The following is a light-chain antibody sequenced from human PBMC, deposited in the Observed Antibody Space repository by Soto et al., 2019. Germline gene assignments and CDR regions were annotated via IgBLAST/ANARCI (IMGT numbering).Light chain of an antibody. CDR3: QQYNNWPPIT. J-gene: IGKJ4*01. V-gene: IGKV3-15*01. CDR1: PGVSNT. Sequence: EVVMTQSPATVSLSPGERATLSCRASPGVSNTLAWYQQRPGQAPRLLIYGASIRAPGIPARFSGSGSGTEFTLTISSLQSEDFAVYYCQQYNNWPPITFGGGTKVNIK. CDR2: GAS.